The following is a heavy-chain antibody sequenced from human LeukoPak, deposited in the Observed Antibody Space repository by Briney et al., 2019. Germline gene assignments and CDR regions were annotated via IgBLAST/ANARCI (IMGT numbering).Heavy chain of an antibody. D-gene: IGHD1-14*01. CDR2: IKQDGSET. J-gene: IGHJ4*02. CDR1: GFPFSNYW. CDR3: ARDLGRTGSLTSDY. V-gene: IGHV3-7*05. Sequence: GGSLRLSCAASGFPFSNYWMSWVRQAPGKGLEWVANIKQDGSETYFVDSVKGRFTISRDNAKNSLYLQLNSLRAEDTAVYYCARDLGRTGSLTSDYWGQGTLVTVSS.